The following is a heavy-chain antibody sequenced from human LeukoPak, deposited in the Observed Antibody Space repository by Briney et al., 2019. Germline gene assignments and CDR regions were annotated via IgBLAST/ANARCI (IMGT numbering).Heavy chain of an antibody. CDR3: ARVSLFFGVVPFDY. Sequence: ASVKVSCKPSGYTFTGYYMHWVRQAPGQGLEWMGWINPNSGGTNYAQKFQGRATMTRDTSISTAYMELSRLRSDDTAVYYCARVSLFFGVVPFDYWGQGTLVTVSS. J-gene: IGHJ4*02. V-gene: IGHV1-2*02. CDR2: INPNSGGT. CDR1: GYTFTGYY. D-gene: IGHD3-3*01.